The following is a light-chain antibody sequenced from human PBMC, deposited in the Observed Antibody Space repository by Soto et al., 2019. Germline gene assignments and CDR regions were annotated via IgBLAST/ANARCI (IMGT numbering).Light chain of an antibody. V-gene: IGKV3D-20*01. CDR3: QQYGTSPLT. J-gene: IGKJ4*01. CDR2: DAS. Sequence: EIVLTQSPATLSLSPGDRATLSCGASRSLISRYLAWYQQKPGLAPRLLIYDASNRATGVPDRFSGSGSGTDFTLTISRLEPEDFAVYYCQQYGTSPLTFGGGTKVEIK. CDR1: RSLISRY.